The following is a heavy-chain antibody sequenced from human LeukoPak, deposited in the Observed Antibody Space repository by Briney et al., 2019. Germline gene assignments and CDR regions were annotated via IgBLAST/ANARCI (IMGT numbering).Heavy chain of an antibody. CDR3: ARLGRSSWDPGDY. J-gene: IGHJ4*02. CDR2: IYPGDSDT. D-gene: IGHD6-13*01. CDR1: GYSFTSYW. Sequence: GESLQISCKGSGYSFTSYWIGWMRQMPGKGLEWMGIIYPGDSDTRYSPSFQGQVTISADKSISTAYLQWSSLKASDTAMYYCARLGRSSWDPGDYWGQGTLVTVSS. V-gene: IGHV5-51*01.